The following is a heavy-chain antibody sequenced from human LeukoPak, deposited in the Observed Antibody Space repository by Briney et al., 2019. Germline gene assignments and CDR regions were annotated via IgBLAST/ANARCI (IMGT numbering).Heavy chain of an antibody. CDR2: ISGSGDST. CDR3: AKDYYYYGSGSPGVFDY. J-gene: IGHJ4*02. D-gene: IGHD3-10*01. Sequence: PGGSLRLSCAASGFTFSSYAMSWVRQAPGKGLVWVSAISGSGDSTNYADSVKGRFTISRDNSKNTLYLQMNSLRAEDTAVYYCAKDYYYYGSGSPGVFDYWGQGTLVTVSS. V-gene: IGHV3-23*01. CDR1: GFTFSSYA.